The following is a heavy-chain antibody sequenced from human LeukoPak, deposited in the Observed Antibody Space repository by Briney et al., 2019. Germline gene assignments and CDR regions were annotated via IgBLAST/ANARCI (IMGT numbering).Heavy chain of an antibody. V-gene: IGHV3-7*01. J-gene: IGHJ3*01. Sequence: PGGSLRLSCVASGFIIGSYWMSWVRQAPRKGLEWVANIRQDGSEKYYVDSVKGRLTISRDNAKNSLYLQMNNLTAADTAIYYCARAGYYGDDAFDLWGQGTRVTVSS. CDR2: IRQDGSEK. D-gene: IGHD2/OR15-2a*01. CDR1: GFIIGSYW. CDR3: ARAGYYGDDAFDL.